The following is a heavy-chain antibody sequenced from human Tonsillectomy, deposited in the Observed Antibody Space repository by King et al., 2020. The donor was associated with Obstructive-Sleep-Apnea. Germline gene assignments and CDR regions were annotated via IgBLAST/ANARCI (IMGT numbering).Heavy chain of an antibody. D-gene: IGHD3-16*01. V-gene: IGHV3-30*18. J-gene: IGHJ6*02. CDR3: AKESRGGSQAYGMDV. CDR1: GFTFSSYG. CDR2: ISYDGSNK. Sequence: VQLVESGGGVVQPGRSLRLSCAASGFTFSSYGMHWVRQAPGKGLEWVAVISYDGSNKYYADSVKGRFTISRDNSKNTLYLQMNSLRAEDTAVSYCAKESRGGSQAYGMDVWGQGTTVTVSS.